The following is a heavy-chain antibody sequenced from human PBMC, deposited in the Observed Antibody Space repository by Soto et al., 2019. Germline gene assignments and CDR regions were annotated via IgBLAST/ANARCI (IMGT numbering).Heavy chain of an antibody. D-gene: IGHD3-10*01. CDR1: GFTFRNQD. J-gene: IGHJ4*02. CDR2: ISGRGGVT. Sequence: EVQLLESGGGLVQPGGSLRLTCVGSGFTFRNQDMRWVRQAPGKGLEWVSGISGRGGVTYYADSVKGRFTISRDNSKNTLYLQMNNLRANDMAVYYCAQDRQFRSYYGSAGHYNDWGQGTLVSVSS. CDR3: AQDRQFRSYYGSAGHYND. V-gene: IGHV3-23*01.